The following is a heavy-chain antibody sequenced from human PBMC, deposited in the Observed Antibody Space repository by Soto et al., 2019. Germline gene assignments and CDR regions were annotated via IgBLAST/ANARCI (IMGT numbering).Heavy chain of an antibody. CDR2: VYWDYNK. D-gene: IGHD1-7*01. V-gene: IGHV2-5*02. CDR3: AHITGHWHWYFDS. J-gene: IGHJ4*02. Sequence: QITLKESGPTLVKPTQTLTLTCTFSGFSLSAGGVGVGWIRQPPGKALEWLALVYWDYNKRYRPSLKSRLTITKHPSTKHVGLTRTNMDLVDTATYYCAHITGHWHWYFDSWGQGTLVTVSS. CDR1: GFSLSAGGVG.